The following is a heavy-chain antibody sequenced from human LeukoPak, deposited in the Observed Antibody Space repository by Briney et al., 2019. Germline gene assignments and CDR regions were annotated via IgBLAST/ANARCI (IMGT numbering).Heavy chain of an antibody. J-gene: IGHJ4*02. CDR3: AKPHYDFWSGHTRYFDY. CDR2: IWYDGSNK. D-gene: IGHD3-3*01. CDR1: GFTFSSYG. Sequence: GRSLRLSCAASGFTFSSYGMHWVRQAPGKGLEWVAVIWYDGSNKYYADSVKGRFTISRDNSKNTLYLQMNSLRAEDTAVYYCAKPHYDFWSGHTRYFDYWGQGTLVTVSS. V-gene: IGHV3-33*06.